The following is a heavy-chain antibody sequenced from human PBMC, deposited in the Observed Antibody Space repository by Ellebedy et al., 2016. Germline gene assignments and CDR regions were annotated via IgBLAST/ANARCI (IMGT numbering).Heavy chain of an antibody. V-gene: IGHV3-64D*06. CDR2: ISSNGGST. D-gene: IGHD6-19*01. Sequence: GESLKISCSASGFTFSSYAMHWVRQAPGKGLEYVSAISSNGGSTYYADSVKGRFTISRDNSKNTLYLQMSSLRAEDTAVYYCVKDQMGSGWYLAFDIWGQGTMVTVSS. CDR3: VKDQMGSGWYLAFDI. J-gene: IGHJ3*02. CDR1: GFTFSSYA.